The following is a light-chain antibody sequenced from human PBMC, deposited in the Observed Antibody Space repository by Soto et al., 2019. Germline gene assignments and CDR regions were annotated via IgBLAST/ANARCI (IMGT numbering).Light chain of an antibody. CDR2: DAS. CDR1: ESIRTW. J-gene: IGKJ1*01. Sequence: DIQMTQSPSTLSASIGDRVTITCRASESIRTWLAWYQHKPGKAPKFLIYDASSLESGVPSRFSGSGSGTEFTLTISKLQPDDFATYFCQQYNNYPRTFGQGTKLEIK. CDR3: QQYNNYPRT. V-gene: IGKV1-5*01.